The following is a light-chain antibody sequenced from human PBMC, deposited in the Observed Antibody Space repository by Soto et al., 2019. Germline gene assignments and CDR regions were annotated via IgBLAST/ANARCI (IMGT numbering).Light chain of an antibody. CDR1: QDITRW. J-gene: IGKJ1*01. CDR3: QHYNSYSEA. CDR2: GAS. V-gene: IGKV1D-16*01. Sequence: DIQMTQSPSSVSGSLGDRVTITCRASQDITRWLAWYQQKPGKAPKLLIYGASSLQSGVPSRFSGSGSGTEFTLTISSLQPDDFATYYCQHYNSYSEAFGQGTKVDI.